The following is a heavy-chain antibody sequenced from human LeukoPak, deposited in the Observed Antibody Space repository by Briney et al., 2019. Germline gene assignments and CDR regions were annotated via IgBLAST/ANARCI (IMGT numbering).Heavy chain of an antibody. J-gene: IGHJ4*02. CDR1: GGTFSSYA. CDR3: ARGGQIYDYVWGSYLEF. Sequence: SSVKVSCKASGGTFSSYAISWVRQAPGQGLEWMGGIIPIFGTANYAQKFQGRVAITADKSTSTAYMELSSLRSEDTAVYYCARGGQIYDYVWGSYLEFWGQGTLVTVSS. D-gene: IGHD3-16*02. CDR2: IIPIFGTA. V-gene: IGHV1-69*06.